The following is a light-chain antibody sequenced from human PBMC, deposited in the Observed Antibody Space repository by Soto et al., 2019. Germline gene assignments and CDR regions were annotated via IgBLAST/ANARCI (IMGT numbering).Light chain of an antibody. J-gene: IGKJ5*01. V-gene: IGKV1-5*03. Sequence: DIQMTHSPSTLSASVGARVTITCRASESIDSWLAWHQQKPGRAPKLLISKASSLESGVPSRFSGSGFGTEFTLTISSLQPDDFATYYCQQYNSYRAFGQGTRLEIK. CDR1: ESIDSW. CDR3: QQYNSYRA. CDR2: KAS.